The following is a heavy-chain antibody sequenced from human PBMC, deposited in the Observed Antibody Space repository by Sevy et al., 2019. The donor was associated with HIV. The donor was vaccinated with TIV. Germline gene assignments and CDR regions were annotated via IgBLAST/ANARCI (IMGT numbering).Heavy chain of an antibody. CDR1: GFTFSNYW. CDR3: ARGGPLVDAALIPWGMDV. V-gene: IGHV3-7*01. CDR2: IKQGGNEK. Sequence: GGSLRLSCAASGFTFSNYWMNWVRQAPGKGLEWVANIKQGGNEKYYVDSVKGRFNHTRDNAKNSVSLQMNSLRAEDTAVYYCARGGPLVDAALIPWGMDVWGQGTTVTVSS. D-gene: IGHD5-18*01. J-gene: IGHJ6*02.